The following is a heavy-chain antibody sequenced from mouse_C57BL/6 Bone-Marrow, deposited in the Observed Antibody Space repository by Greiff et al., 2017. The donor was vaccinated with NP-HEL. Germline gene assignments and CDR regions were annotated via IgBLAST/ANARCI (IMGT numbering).Heavy chain of an antibody. CDR2: IRLKSDNYAT. J-gene: IGHJ3*01. D-gene: IGHD2-5*01. V-gene: IGHV6-3*01. Sequence: EVKVVESGGGLVQPGGSMKLSCVASGFTFSNYWMNWVRQSPETGLEWVAQIRLKSDNYATHSAESVKGRFTISRDDSKSSVYLQMNNLRAEDTGIYYCTEGDYSNSWFAYWGQGTLVTVSA. CDR3: TEGDYSNSWFAY. CDR1: GFTFSNYW.